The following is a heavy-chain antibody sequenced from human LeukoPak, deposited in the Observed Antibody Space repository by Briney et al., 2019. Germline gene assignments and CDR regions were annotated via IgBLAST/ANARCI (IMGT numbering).Heavy chain of an antibody. D-gene: IGHD3-22*01. Sequence: GESLKISCKGSGYSFTSYWIGWVRQMPGEGLEWMGIIYPGDSDTRYSPSFQGQVTISADKSISTAYLQWSSLKASDTAMYYCERCPPDYYDSSAYFDYWGQGTLVTVSS. CDR2: IYPGDSDT. J-gene: IGHJ4*02. V-gene: IGHV5-51*01. CDR1: GYSFTSYW. CDR3: ERCPPDYYDSSAYFDY.